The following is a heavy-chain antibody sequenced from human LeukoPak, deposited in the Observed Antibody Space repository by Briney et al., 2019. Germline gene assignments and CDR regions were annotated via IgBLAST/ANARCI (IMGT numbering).Heavy chain of an antibody. CDR1: GFSVSSKY. CDR2: IFPGGNT. V-gene: IGHV3-53*01. J-gene: IGHJ4*02. Sequence: PGGSLRLSCAASGFSVSSKYMTWVRQSPGKGLDWGSVIFPGGNTYYGDSVKGRFTISRDNSMNTVYLQMNSLRVEDTALYYCARDTGEGIDYWGQGTLVTVSS. D-gene: IGHD3-16*01. CDR3: ARDTGEGIDY.